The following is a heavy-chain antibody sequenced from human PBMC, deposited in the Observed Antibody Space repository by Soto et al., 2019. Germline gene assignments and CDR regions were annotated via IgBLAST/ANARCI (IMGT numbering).Heavy chain of an antibody. V-gene: IGHV3-74*01. Sequence: VQLVESGGGLVQPGGSLGLSFAASGLTFGSYWMHWVRQAPGKGLGWVSRINSDGSSTTYAASVKGRFTISRDNAKNMVYLQMNRLRAEDTAVYYCASKHSSRAFDYWGQGTLVTVSS. CDR2: INSDGSST. CDR3: ASKHSSRAFDY. J-gene: IGHJ4*02. D-gene: IGHD6-13*01. CDR1: GLTFGSYW.